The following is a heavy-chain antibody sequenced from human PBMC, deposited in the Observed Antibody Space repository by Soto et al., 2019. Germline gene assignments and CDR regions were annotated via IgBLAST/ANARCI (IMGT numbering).Heavy chain of an antibody. V-gene: IGHV1-69*06. J-gene: IGHJ4*02. CDR3: ARTPTYYYDSSGYLDY. CDR2: IIPIFGTA. Sequence: SVKVSCKASGGTFSSYAISWVRQAPGQGLEWMGGIIPIFGTANYAQKFQGRVTITADKSTSTAYMELSSLRSEDTAVYYCARTPTYYYDSSGYLDYWGQGTLVTVSS. CDR1: GGTFSSYA. D-gene: IGHD3-22*01.